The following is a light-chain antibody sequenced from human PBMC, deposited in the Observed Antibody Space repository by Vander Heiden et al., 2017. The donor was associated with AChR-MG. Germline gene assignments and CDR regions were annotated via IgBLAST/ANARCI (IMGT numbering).Light chain of an antibody. CDR2: NNN. J-gene: IGLJ2*01. Sequence: QSVLTQPPSASGTPGQTVTLSCSGSSSNIRSNTVNWYQQLPGTDPRLLIYNNNKRPSGVPDRFSGSKSGTSDSLAISGLQSEDEADYYCAAWDDSLNVLFGGGTKLTVL. CDR3: AAWDDSLNVL. V-gene: IGLV1-44*01. CDR1: SSNIRSNT.